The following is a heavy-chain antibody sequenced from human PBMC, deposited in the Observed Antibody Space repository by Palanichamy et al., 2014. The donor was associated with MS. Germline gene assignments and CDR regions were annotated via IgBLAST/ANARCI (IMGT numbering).Heavy chain of an antibody. D-gene: IGHD5-24*01. Sequence: QLQLQESGPGLVKPSETLSLTCIVSSGSVSASRTYWGWIRQSPGKGLEWIGSGHYSGTTYHNPSLKSRTTISVDTSKNQFSLRLSPVTVADTAVYYCARHDRATIPGSYHIWGPGTLVTVSS. CDR3: ARHDRATIPGSYHI. CDR2: GHYSGTT. CDR1: SGSVSASRTY. V-gene: IGHV4-39*01. J-gene: IGHJ3*02.